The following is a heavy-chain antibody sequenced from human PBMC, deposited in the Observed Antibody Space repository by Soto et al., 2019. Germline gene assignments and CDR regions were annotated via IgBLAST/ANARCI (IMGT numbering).Heavy chain of an antibody. CDR2: FYYRGSI. Sequence: PSETLSLTCTVSGDSISSPDYYWSWIRLAPGKGLELIGYFYYRGSIYYTPSFESRVSISVDTSKNQFSLRLTSVIFADSALYFCARVTFTPNWFDSWGQGILVTVSS. V-gene: IGHV4-30-4*01. CDR1: GDSISSPDYY. CDR3: ARVTFTPNWFDS. D-gene: IGHD3-3*02. J-gene: IGHJ5*01.